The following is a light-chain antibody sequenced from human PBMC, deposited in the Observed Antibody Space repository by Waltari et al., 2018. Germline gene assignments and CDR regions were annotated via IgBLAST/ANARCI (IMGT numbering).Light chain of an antibody. CDR3: QQYHDYSVYT. J-gene: IGKJ2*01. Sequence: DIQMAQSPSTLSASVGDRVTITCRASQSIVRWLAWYQQKPGKAPKLLIYDASTLPSGVPSRFSGSGSGTEFTLTISSLQPDDFATYYCQQYHDYSVYTFGQGTKVEIK. CDR1: QSIVRW. V-gene: IGKV1-5*01. CDR2: DAS.